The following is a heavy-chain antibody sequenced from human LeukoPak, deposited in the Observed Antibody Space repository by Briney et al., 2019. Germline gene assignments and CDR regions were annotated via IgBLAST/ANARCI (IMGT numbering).Heavy chain of an antibody. CDR1: GGSITGHY. CDR3: ARGFWGPLDY. J-gene: IGHJ4*02. V-gene: IGHV4-34*01. D-gene: IGHD3-16*01. Sequence: PSETLSLTCTISGGSITGHYWSWIRQPPGKGLEWIGEINHSGSTNYNPSLKSRVTISVDTSKNQFSLKLSSVTAADTAVYYCARGFWGPLDYWGQGTLVTVSS. CDR2: INHSGST.